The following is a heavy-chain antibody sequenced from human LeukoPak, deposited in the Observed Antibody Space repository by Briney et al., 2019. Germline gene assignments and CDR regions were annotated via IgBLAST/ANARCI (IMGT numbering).Heavy chain of an antibody. D-gene: IGHD6-13*01. Sequence: PGGSLRLSCAASGFTFSSYSMNWVRQAPGKGLEWVSSISSSSSYIYYADSVKGRFTISRDNAKNSLYLQMNSLRAEDTAVYYCARAGIAAAGPYYFDYWGQGTLVTVSS. CDR1: GFTFSSYS. J-gene: IGHJ4*02. CDR3: ARAGIAAAGPYYFDY. V-gene: IGHV3-21*01. CDR2: ISSSSSYI.